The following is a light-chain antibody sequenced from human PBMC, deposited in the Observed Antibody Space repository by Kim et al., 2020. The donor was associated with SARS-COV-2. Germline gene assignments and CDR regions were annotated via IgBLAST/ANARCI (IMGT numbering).Light chain of an antibody. J-gene: IGLJ1*01. V-gene: IGLV3-1*01. CDR3: QAWDSSTPV. Sequence: SVSPGQTASITCSGDNLCDEYAYWYQQTPGQSPVLVIYQNNDRPSGIPERFSGSSSGNTATLTISETQAMDEADYYCQAWDSSTPVFGTGTKLTVL. CDR1: NLCDEY. CDR2: QNN.